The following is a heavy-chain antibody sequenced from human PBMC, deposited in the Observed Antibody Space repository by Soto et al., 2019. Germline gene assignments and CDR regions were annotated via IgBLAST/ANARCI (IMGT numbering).Heavy chain of an antibody. CDR1: GYTFTSYD. D-gene: IGHD5-12*01. CDR2: MNPNSGNT. CDR3: ARNVDIVDTSLGYYYYGMDV. V-gene: IGHV1-8*01. Sequence: QVQLVQSGAEVKKPGASVKVSCKASGYTFTSYDINWVRQATGQGLEWMGWMNPNSGNTGYAQKFQGRVTMTRNTSISKAYKELSSLRSDDTAVYYCARNVDIVDTSLGYYYYGMDVWGQGTTVTVSS. J-gene: IGHJ6*02.